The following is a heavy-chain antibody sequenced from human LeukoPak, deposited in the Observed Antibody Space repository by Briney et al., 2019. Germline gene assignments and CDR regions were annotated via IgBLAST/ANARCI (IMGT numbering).Heavy chain of an antibody. CDR2: IYYTGST. D-gene: IGHD6-13*01. V-gene: IGHV4-59*01. J-gene: IGHJ4*02. CDR1: GFTFSSYG. Sequence: GSLRLSCAASGFTFSSYGMTWIRQPPGKGLEWIGYIYYTGSTNYNPSLKSRVTMSVDTSKNQFSLNLKSVTPEDTAVYYCARNLIPEQLVLNFWGQGTLVTVSS. CDR3: ARNLIPEQLVLNF.